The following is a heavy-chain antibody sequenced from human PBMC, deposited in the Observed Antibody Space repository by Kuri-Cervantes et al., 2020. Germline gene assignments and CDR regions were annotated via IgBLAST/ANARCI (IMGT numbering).Heavy chain of an antibody. Sequence: ASVKVSCKASGYAFINYGISWVRQAPGQGLEWMGWISAYNGNTNYAQKLQGRVTMTTDTSTSTDYMELRSLRSDDTAVYYRARDPGGHFDYWGQGTLVTVSS. J-gene: IGHJ4*02. D-gene: IGHD2-8*02. CDR1: GYAFINYG. CDR3: ARDPGGHFDY. CDR2: ISAYNGNT. V-gene: IGHV1-18*01.